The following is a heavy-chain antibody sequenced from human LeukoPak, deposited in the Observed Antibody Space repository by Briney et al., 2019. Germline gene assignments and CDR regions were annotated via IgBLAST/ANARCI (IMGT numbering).Heavy chain of an antibody. CDR3: ARTVTTSSYYFDY. J-gene: IGHJ4*02. V-gene: IGHV1-18*01. CDR2: ISGYDGNT. D-gene: IGHD4-17*01. CDR1: GYTFTTYG. Sequence: ASVKVPCKASGYTFTTYGVSWVRQAPGQGLEWMGWISGYDGNTNYAQKLRGRVTMTTDTSTGTAYMDLRSLRSDDTALYYCARTVTTSSYYFDYWGQGTLVTVSS.